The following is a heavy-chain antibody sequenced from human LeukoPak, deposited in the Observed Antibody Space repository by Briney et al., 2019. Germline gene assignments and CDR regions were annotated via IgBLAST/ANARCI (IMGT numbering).Heavy chain of an antibody. CDR3: AKRTGTAIYYYYGMDV. J-gene: IGHJ6*02. D-gene: IGHD1-1*01. V-gene: IGHV3-23*01. CDR1: GFAFSSYA. Sequence: GGSLRLSCAASGFAFSSYAMTWVRQAPGQGLDWVSAISGSGTTTYTADSVKGRFTISRDPSKNTLFLHMYSLRAEDTAVYYCAKRTGTAIYYYYGMDVWGQGTTVTVSS. CDR2: ISGSGTTT.